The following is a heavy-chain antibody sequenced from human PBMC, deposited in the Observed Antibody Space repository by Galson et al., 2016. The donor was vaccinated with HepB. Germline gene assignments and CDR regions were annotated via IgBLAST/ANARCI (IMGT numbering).Heavy chain of an antibody. V-gene: IGHV3-23*01. CDR3: ARFTQEWLDRVYYFDY. Sequence: SLRLSCAASGFTFGRYAMSWVRQAPGKGLEWVSAISGDGGNTYYAGSVQGRFTSSRDRSTNTMYLQMNSLRTGDTAVYYCARFTQEWLDRVYYFDYWGQGTLVTVSS. D-gene: IGHD6-19*01. J-gene: IGHJ4*02. CDR1: GFTFGRYA. CDR2: ISGDGGNT.